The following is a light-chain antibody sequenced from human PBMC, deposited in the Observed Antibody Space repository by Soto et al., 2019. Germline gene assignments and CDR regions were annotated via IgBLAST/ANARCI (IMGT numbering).Light chain of an antibody. J-gene: IGKJ3*01. CDR1: QSVGSY. CDR2: DAS. Sequence: EIVLTQSPATLSLSPGERATLSCRASQSVGSYLAWFQQRPGQAPRLVIHDASKRATGIPARFSGSGSGTDCSLTSSGLGPEDFAVYYCQQRDKWPFTFGPGTTVDIK. V-gene: IGKV3-11*01. CDR3: QQRDKWPFT.